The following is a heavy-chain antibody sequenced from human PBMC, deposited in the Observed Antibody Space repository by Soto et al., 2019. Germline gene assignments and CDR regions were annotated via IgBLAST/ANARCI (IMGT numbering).Heavy chain of an antibody. Sequence: VVGGYISSFYWSWIRQTTRKGLEWIGYIYYSGITNYNPSLKSRVTISVDTSKNQFSLKLSSVTAADTAVYYCARDPLYDYGDLSHVFDIWGQGTMVTVSS. CDR2: IYYSGIT. V-gene: IGHV4-59*12. CDR3: ARDPLYDYGDLSHVFDI. D-gene: IGHD4-17*01. CDR1: GGYISSFY. J-gene: IGHJ3*02.